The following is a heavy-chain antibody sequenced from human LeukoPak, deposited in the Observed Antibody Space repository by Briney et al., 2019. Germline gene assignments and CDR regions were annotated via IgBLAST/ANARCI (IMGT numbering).Heavy chain of an antibody. D-gene: IGHD3-22*01. CDR3: ASGYYDSSGYHQGGYWFDP. CDR2: INPNSGGT. CDR1: GYTFTGYY. J-gene: IGHJ5*02. Sequence: GASVKVSCKASGYTFTGYYMHWVRQAPGQGLEWMGWINPNSGGTNYAQKFQGRVTMTRDTSISTAYMELSRLRSDDTAVYYCASGYYDSSGYHQGGYWFDPWGQGTLVTVSS. V-gene: IGHV1-2*02.